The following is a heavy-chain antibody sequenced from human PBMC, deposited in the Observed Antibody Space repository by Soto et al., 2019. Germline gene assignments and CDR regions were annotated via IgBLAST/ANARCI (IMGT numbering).Heavy chain of an antibody. CDR3: ARGYSSSFYYYSYMDV. J-gene: IGHJ6*03. CDR2: INPNSGGT. V-gene: IGHV1-2*04. CDR1: GYTFTGYY. D-gene: IGHD6-6*01. Sequence: ASVKVSCKASGYTFTGYYMHWVRQAPGQGLEWMGWINPNSGGTNYAQKFQGWVTMTRDTSISTAYMELSRLRSDDTAVYYCARGYSSSFYYYSYMDVWGKGTTVTVSS.